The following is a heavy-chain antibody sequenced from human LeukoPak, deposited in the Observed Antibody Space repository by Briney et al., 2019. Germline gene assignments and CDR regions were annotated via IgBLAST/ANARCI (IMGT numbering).Heavy chain of an antibody. CDR1: GYSFTTYV. CDR2: INPQNGNT. CDR3: ARACTTFITQWCFSDF. D-gene: IGHD2/OR15-2a*01. V-gene: IGHV1-18*04. Sequence: ASVKVSCTASGYSFTTYVITWVRQAPGQGPEWLGWINPQNGNTNFAQRFQGRVTMTTDTSTNTAYMELRSLTSHDTAVYYCARACTTFITQWCFSDFWGQGTLVTVSS. J-gene: IGHJ4*02.